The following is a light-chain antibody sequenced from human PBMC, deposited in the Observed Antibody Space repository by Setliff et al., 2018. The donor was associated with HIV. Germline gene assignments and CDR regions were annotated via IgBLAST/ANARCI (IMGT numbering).Light chain of an antibody. CDR1: TGAVTNSHY. V-gene: IGLV7-46*01. Sequence: VTQEPSLTVSPGGTVTLTCASSTGAVTNSHYPYWFQQKPGRAPRTLIYATSDKHFGTPARFSGSLLGGKAALTLSGAQPEDEADYYCLLSYSGVRVFGGGTKVTVL. J-gene: IGLJ3*02. CDR3: LLSYSGVRV. CDR2: ATS.